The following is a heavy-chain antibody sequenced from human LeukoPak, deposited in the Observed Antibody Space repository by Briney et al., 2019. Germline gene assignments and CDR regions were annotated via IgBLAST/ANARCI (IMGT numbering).Heavy chain of an antibody. V-gene: IGHV1-24*01. CDR3: ATRSVGVDSSGSPFDY. Sequence: ASVKVSCTVSGYTLTELAMHWVRQAPGKGLEWMGGFDPEDGETIYAQKFQGRVTMTEDTSTYTAYMELSSLRSEDTAVYYCATRSVGVDSSGSPFDYWGQGTLVTVSS. CDR1: GYTLTELA. CDR2: FDPEDGET. J-gene: IGHJ4*02. D-gene: IGHD3-22*01.